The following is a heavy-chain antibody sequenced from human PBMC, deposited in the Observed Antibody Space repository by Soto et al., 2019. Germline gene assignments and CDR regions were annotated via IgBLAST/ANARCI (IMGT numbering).Heavy chain of an antibody. J-gene: IGHJ4*02. Sequence: ASVKVSCKASGYTFTGYFIHWLRQAPGQGLEWVGWMNPNSGGTNYAQKFQGWVTMTRGTSISIAYLQMNSLKTEDTAVYYCARGGFTMIRGVVVGHSWGQGTLVTVSS. CDR2: MNPNSGGT. D-gene: IGHD3-10*01. CDR3: ARGGFTMIRGVVVGHS. V-gene: IGHV1-2*04. CDR1: GYTFTGYF.